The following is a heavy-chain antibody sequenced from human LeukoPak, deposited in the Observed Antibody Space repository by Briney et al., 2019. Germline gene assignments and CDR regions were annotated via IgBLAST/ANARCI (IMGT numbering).Heavy chain of an antibody. V-gene: IGHV3-30-3*01. D-gene: IGHD5-18*01. Sequence: GGSLRLSCAASGFTFSSYAMHWVRQAPGKGLEWVAVISYDGSNKYYADSVKGRFTISRDNSKNTLYLQMNSLRAEDTAVYYCAREPGVYSLEPYFDYWGQGTLVTVSS. CDR3: AREPGVYSLEPYFDY. CDR1: GFTFSSYA. CDR2: ISYDGSNK. J-gene: IGHJ4*02.